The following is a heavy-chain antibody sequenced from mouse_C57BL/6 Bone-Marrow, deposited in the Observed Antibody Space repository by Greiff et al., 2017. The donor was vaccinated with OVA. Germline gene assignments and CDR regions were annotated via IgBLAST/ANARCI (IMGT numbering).Heavy chain of an antibody. V-gene: IGHV7-1*01. CDR2: SRNKANDYTT. CDR3: SRDDYYWYFDV. J-gene: IGHJ1*03. Sequence: EVQGVESGGGLVQSGRSLRLSCATSGFTFSDFYMEWVRQAPGKGLEWIAASRNKANDYTTEYSASVKGRFIVSRDTSQSILYLQMNALRAEDTAIYYCSRDDYYWYFDVWGTETTVTVAS. CDR1: GFTFSDFY.